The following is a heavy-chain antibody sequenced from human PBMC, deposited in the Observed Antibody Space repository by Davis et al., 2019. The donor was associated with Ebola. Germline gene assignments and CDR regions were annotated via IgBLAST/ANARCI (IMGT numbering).Heavy chain of an antibody. D-gene: IGHD2-15*01. CDR3: GRSCSAGSCYLPDD. CDR1: GFTFSDHY. CDR2: IRGKANRYTT. J-gene: IGHJ4*02. Sequence: PGGSLRLSCAASGFTFSDHYMDWVRQAPGKGLEWVGRIRGKANRYTTEYATSVKGRFTISRDDSKNSLYLQMNSLKTEDTAVYYCGRSCSAGSCYLPDDWGQGTLVTVSS. V-gene: IGHV3-72*01.